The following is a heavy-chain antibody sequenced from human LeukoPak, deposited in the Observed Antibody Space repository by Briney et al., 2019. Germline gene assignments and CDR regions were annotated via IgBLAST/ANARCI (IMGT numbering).Heavy chain of an antibody. D-gene: IGHD5-18*01. J-gene: IGHJ4*02. Sequence: PGGSLRLSCAASGFTFSSYAMSWVRQAPGKGLEWVSAISGSGGSTYYADSVKGRFTISRDNSKNTLYLQMNSLRAEDTAVYYCAKQGSGYSYPHVGHYFDYWGQGTLVTVSS. CDR2: ISGSGGST. V-gene: IGHV3-23*01. CDR3: AKQGSGYSYPHVGHYFDY. CDR1: GFTFSSYA.